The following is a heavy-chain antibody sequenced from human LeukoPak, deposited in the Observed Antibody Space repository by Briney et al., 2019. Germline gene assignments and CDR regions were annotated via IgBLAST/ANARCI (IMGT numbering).Heavy chain of an antibody. D-gene: IGHD6-19*01. CDR1: GGSFSGYY. Sequence: PSETLSLTCVVYGGSFSGYYWSCIRQAPGKGLEWTGEISHGGITKYNPSLTSRVTISVDSSKKQLSLNLTSVTAADTAVYYCARGIAVAVDYYYYYMDVWGRGTTVIVSS. V-gene: IGHV4-34*01. CDR3: ARGIAVAVDYYYYYMDV. J-gene: IGHJ6*03. CDR2: ISHGGIT.